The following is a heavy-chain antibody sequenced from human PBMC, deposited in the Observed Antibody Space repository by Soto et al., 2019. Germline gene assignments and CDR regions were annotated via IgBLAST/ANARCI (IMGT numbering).Heavy chain of an antibody. D-gene: IGHD2-2*01. CDR1: GYTFTSYG. CDR2: ISAYNGNT. Sequence: AAVKVSCKASGYTFTSYGSSWVRQAPGQGREWMGWISAYNGNTNYAQKIQGRVIMTTDTSTSTDYMELRSLRSDDTAVYYCAREGCSSTSCLTYFDYWGQGTLVTVSS. CDR3: AREGCSSTSCLTYFDY. J-gene: IGHJ4*02. V-gene: IGHV1-18*01.